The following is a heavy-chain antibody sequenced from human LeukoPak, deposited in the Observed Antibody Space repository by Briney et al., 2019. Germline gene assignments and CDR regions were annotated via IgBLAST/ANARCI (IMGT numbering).Heavy chain of an antibody. J-gene: IGHJ4*02. V-gene: IGHV6-1*01. CDR2: SYYRSKWYT. CDR1: GDSVSSNSAA. CDR3: ARGYSSSWAFDY. D-gene: IGHD6-13*01. Sequence: SQTLLLTCAISGDSVSSNSAAWSWIRQSPSRGLEWLGRSYYRSKWYTDYAVPVKSRITINPDTSKNQFSLQLNSVTPEDTAVYYCARGYSSSWAFDYWGRGTLVTVSS.